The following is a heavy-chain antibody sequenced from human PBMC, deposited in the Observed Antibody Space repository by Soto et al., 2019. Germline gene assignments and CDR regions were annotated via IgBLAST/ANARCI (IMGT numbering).Heavy chain of an antibody. D-gene: IGHD5-12*01. CDR2: IWNDGSNK. CDR3: ARALFPDVDIYAMDV. Sequence: GWSLRLSCAASGFTFRDHAMHWVRQAPGKGREWLAIIWNDGSNKFYAGSVQGRFTISRDNSKNTVYLQMNTLSAEDTAVYYCARALFPDVDIYAMDVWGQGTTVTVSS. V-gene: IGHV3-33*01. J-gene: IGHJ6*02. CDR1: GFTFRDHA.